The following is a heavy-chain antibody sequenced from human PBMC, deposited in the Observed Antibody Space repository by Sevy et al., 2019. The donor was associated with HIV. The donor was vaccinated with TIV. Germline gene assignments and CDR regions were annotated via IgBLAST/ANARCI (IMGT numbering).Heavy chain of an antibody. V-gene: IGHV3-48*01. CDR1: EFTFSSYS. CDR3: ARRPSVASFDY. J-gene: IGHJ4*01. D-gene: IGHD6-19*01. CDR2: ISSSTSTI. Sequence: GGSLRLSCAASEFTFSSYSMNWVRQAPGKGLEWISYISSSTSTIYYADSVKGRFTISRDNAKNSLYLQMNSLRAEDTAVYYCARRPSVASFDYWGQGTLVTVSS.